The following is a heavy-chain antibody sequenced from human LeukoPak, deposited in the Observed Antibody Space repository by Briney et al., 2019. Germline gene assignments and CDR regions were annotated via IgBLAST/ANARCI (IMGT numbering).Heavy chain of an antibody. CDR1: VFTFSSYC. V-gene: IGHV3-30*18. CDR3: AKDGVFYGDYLGYFDY. J-gene: IGHJ4*02. Sequence: SGGSLRLSCAASVFTFSSYCMRWVRQALGKGLEWVAVISYDGSNKYYADSVKGRFTISRDNSKNTLYLQMNSLRAEDTAVYYCAKDGVFYGDYLGYFDYWGQGTLVTVSS. CDR2: ISYDGSNK. D-gene: IGHD4-17*01.